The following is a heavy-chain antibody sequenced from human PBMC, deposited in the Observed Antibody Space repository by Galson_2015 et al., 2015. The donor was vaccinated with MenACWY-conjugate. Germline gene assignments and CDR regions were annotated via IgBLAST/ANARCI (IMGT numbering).Heavy chain of an antibody. CDR1: GGSITSYY. Sequence: ETLSLTCTVSGGSITSYYWNWIRQPPGKGLEWIGYVHHTGSTSYKPSLRSRVTMSVDTSNSHFSLKLSSVTAADTAVYYCARWEASLNAFDIWGRGTMVTVSS. CDR3: ARWEASLNAFDI. J-gene: IGHJ3*02. CDR2: VHHTGST. V-gene: IGHV4-59*01. D-gene: IGHD1-26*01.